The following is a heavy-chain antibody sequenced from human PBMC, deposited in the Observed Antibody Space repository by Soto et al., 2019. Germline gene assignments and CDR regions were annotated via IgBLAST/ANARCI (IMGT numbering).Heavy chain of an antibody. J-gene: IGHJ6*02. CDR3: EKESLLAYGMDV. CDR1: GFTVSSNY. CDR2: IHGSGST. V-gene: IGHV3-53*01. Sequence: GGSLRLSCAASGFTVSSNYMSWVRQAPGKGLEWVAVIHGSGSTFYVDSVKGRFTISRDNSKNTLYLQMNSLRAEDTAVYYCEKESLLAYGMDVWGQGTTVTVSS.